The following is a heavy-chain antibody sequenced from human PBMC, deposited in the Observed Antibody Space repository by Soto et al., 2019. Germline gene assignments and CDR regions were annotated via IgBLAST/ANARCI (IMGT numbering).Heavy chain of an antibody. D-gene: IGHD2-15*01. J-gene: IGHJ4*01. CDR2: INVNGTDL. Sequence: GGSLRLSCSASGFAFSYYTMHWVRQTPGKGLEFVAAINVNGTDLHYADSVKGRFTISRDNSKNRMFLQMSSLGGDDTAVYYCVKEMGHCCAWSYYFDSWGHGTLVTVSS. CDR3: VKEMGHCCAWSYYFDS. CDR1: GFAFSYYT. V-gene: IGHV3-64D*06.